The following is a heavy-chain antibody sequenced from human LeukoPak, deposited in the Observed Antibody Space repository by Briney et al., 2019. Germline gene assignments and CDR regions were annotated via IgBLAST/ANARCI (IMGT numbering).Heavy chain of an antibody. V-gene: IGHV3-7*01. D-gene: IGHD7-27*01. CDR3: ATYTNWVAGDI. CDR1: GFTFSDSW. CDR2: IRDDGSQK. Sequence: QPGGSLRLSCVASGFTFSDSWMSWVRRAPGKGLEWVADIRDDGSQKEYLDSVKGRFTISRDNAKNSLYLQMDSLRAEDTAVYYCATYTNWVAGDIWGQGTTVSVSS. J-gene: IGHJ6*02.